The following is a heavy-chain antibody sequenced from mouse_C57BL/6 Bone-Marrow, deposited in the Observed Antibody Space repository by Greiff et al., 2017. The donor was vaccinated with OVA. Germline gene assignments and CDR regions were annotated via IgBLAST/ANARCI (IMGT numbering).Heavy chain of an antibody. CDR3: AGDGYGSSYWYFDV. D-gene: IGHD1-1*01. V-gene: IGHV1-19*01. CDR2: INPYNGGT. J-gene: IGHJ1*03. Sequence: EVKLVESGPVLVKPGASVKMSCKASGYTFTDYYMNWVKQSHGKSLEWIGVINPYNGGTSYNQKFKGKATLTVDKSSSTAYMELNSLTSEDSAVYYSAGDGYGSSYWYFDVWGTGTTVTVSS. CDR1: GYTFTDYY.